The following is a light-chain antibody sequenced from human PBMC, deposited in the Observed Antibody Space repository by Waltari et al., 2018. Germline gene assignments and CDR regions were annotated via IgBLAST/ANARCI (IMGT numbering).Light chain of an antibody. CDR3: SSHASGNTLRV. J-gene: IGLJ3*02. Sequence: YQPRPGEAPKLIIYVVTKRPSGVSDRFSGSKSGNTASLTISGLQAEDEADYYFSSHASGNTLRVIGGGTKLTVL. V-gene: IGLV2-14*03. CDR2: VVT.